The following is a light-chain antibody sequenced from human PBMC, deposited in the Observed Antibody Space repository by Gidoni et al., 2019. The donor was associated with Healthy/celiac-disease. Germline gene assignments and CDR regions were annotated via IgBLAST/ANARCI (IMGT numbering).Light chain of an antibody. J-gene: IGKJ2*01. CDR2: AAS. CDR3: LQHNSYPRT. CDR1: QGSRND. V-gene: IGKV1-17*01. Sequence: DIQMTQSPSSLSASVGDRVTITCRASQGSRNDLGWYQQTTGKAPKRLIYAASTLQSWVPSRFSCSGSGTEFTLTISSLQPEDFATYYCLQHNSYPRTFGQGTKLEIK.